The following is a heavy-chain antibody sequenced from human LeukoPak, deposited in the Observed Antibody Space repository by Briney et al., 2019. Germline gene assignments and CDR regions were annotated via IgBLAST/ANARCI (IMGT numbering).Heavy chain of an antibody. CDR3: AKVLVVFVTPYYFDY. D-gene: IGHD3-3*01. J-gene: IGHJ4*02. V-gene: IGHV3-23*01. CDR1: GFTFSSYA. Sequence: GGSLRLSCAASGFTFSSYAMSWVRQAPGKGLEWVSAISGSGGSTYYADSVKGRFTISRDNSKNTLYLQMNSLRAEDTAVYYCAKVLVVFVTPYYFDYWGQGTLVTVSS. CDR2: ISGSGGST.